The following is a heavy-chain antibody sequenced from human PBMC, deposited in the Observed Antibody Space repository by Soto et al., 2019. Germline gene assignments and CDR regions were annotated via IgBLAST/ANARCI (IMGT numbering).Heavy chain of an antibody. CDR3: ARLLGYYDSSGSHPAYFDY. D-gene: IGHD3-22*01. CDR1: GYTFTSYG. CDR2: ISAYNGNT. V-gene: IGHV1-18*01. J-gene: IGHJ4*02. Sequence: AAVKVSCKASGYTFTSYGISWVRQAPGQGLEWMGWISAYNGNTNYAQKLQGRVTMTTDTSTSTAYMELRSLRSDDTAVYYCARLLGYYDSSGSHPAYFDYWGQGTLVTVSS.